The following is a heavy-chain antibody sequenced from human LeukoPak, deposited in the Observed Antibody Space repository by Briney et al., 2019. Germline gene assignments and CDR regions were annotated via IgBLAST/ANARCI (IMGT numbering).Heavy chain of an antibody. CDR2: INHSGST. V-gene: IGHV4-34*01. CDR3: ARQRGWLQFNAFDI. J-gene: IGHJ3*02. Sequence: KASETLSLTCAVYGGSFIGFHWNWIRQAPGKGLEWIGDINHSGSTNYNPSLTSRVTISVDPSKNQFSLKLSSVTAADTAVYYCARQRGWLQFNAFDIWGQGTMVTVSS. D-gene: IGHD5-24*01. CDR1: GGSFIGFH.